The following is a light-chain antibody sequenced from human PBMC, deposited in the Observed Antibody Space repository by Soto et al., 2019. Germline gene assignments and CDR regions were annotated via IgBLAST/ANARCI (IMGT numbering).Light chain of an antibody. Sequence: QSVLTQPASVSGSPGQSITISCSGTSXDVGGTDHVSWYLQHPGEAPKLIIYDVGNRPSGVSNRFSGSKADNTATLTVSGLQAEDEADYYCSSYTSLSTYVFGTGTKVTVL. CDR1: SXDVGGTDH. CDR2: DVG. CDR3: SSYTSLSTYV. J-gene: IGLJ1*01. V-gene: IGLV2-14*03.